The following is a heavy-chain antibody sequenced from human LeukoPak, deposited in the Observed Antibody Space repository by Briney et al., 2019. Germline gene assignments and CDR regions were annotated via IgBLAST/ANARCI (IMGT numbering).Heavy chain of an antibody. Sequence: SVKVSCKASGGTFSSYAISWVRQAPGQGLEWMGRIIPIFGTANYAQKFQGRVTITTDESTSTAYMELSSLRSEDSAVYYCARDQGPYYYDSSGYYDYWGQGTLVTVSS. CDR3: ARDQGPYYYDSSGYYDY. CDR2: IIPIFGTA. J-gene: IGHJ4*02. CDR1: GGTFSSYA. V-gene: IGHV1-69*05. D-gene: IGHD3-22*01.